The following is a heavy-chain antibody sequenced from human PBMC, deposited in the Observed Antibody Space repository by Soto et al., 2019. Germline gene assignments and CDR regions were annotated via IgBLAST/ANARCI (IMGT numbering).Heavy chain of an antibody. CDR3: ATKQRFFGNWFDP. V-gene: IGHV4-30-2*01. D-gene: IGHD3-3*01. CDR2: IYHSGTT. Sequence: SETLSLTCAVSGGSISSGGYSWSWIRQPPGKGLEWIGYIYHSGTTYYNPSLKSRVTISLDRSKNQFSLKVSSVTAADTAVYYCATKQRFFGNWFDPCGPGPLVTVSS. CDR1: GGSISSGGYS. J-gene: IGHJ5*02.